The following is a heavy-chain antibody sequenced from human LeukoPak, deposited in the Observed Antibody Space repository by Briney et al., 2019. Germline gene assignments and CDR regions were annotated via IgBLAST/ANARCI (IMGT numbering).Heavy chain of an antibody. J-gene: IGHJ3*02. V-gene: IGHV1-46*03. Sequence: ASXXVSCKASGYTFTSYYMNWVRQARGQGLEWMGIINPSGGSTSYAQKLQGRVTITRERTKRKVYMEVSRLRYEERDGYYCARDPSCSSTSCYHDSFDIWGQGTMVTVSS. D-gene: IGHD2-2*01. CDR2: INPSGGST. CDR3: ARDPSCSSTSCYHDSFDI. CDR1: GYTFTSYY.